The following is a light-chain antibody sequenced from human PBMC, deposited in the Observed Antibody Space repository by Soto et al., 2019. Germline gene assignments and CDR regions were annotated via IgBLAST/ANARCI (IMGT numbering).Light chain of an antibody. CDR2: DVS. Sequence: QSVLTQPASVSGSPGQSITISCTGTSTDVGRYNYVSWYQQHLGKAPKLMVYDVSNRPSWVSNRFSGSKSGITASLTISGLQAEDEADYYCTSYTSDSTYVFGTGNKVTVL. CDR1: STDVGRYNY. J-gene: IGLJ1*01. CDR3: TSYTSDSTYV. V-gene: IGLV2-14*01.